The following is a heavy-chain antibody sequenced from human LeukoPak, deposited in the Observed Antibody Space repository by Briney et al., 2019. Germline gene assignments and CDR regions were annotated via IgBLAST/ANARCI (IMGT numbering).Heavy chain of an antibody. CDR1: GFTFSSYA. J-gene: IGHJ4*02. V-gene: IGHV3-23*01. CDR3: AKGSNPFQIMVRGVFDY. D-gene: IGHD3-10*01. CDR2: ISGSGGST. Sequence: GGSLRLSCAASGFTFSSYAMSWVRQAPGKGLEWVSAISGSGGSTYYADSVKGRFTISRDNSKDTLYLQMNSLGAEDTAVYYCAKGSNPFQIMVRGVFDYWGQGTLVTVSS.